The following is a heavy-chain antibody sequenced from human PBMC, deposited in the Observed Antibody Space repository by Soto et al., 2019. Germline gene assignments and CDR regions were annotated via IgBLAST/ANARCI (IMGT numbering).Heavy chain of an antibody. J-gene: IGHJ6*02. V-gene: IGHV4-34*01. D-gene: IGHD3-3*01. CDR3: ARDPYYDFWSGSPSYGMDV. Sequence: XGTLSLTCAVYGGSFSGYYWSWMRQPPGKGLEWIGEINHSGSTNYNPSLKSRVTISVDTSKNQFSLKLSSVTAADTAVYYCARDPYYDFWSGSPSYGMDVWGQGTAVTVSS. CDR2: INHSGST. CDR1: GGSFSGYY.